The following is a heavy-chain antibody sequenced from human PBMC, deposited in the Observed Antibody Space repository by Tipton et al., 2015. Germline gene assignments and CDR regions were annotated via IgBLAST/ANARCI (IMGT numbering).Heavy chain of an antibody. CDR1: GGSIRNTSHY. CDR2: IYYSGST. V-gene: IGHV4-31*03. CDR3: ARDQGWFDY. Sequence: TLSLTCTVSGGSIRNTSHYWGWVRQPPGKGLEWIGYIYYSGSTYYNPSLKSRVTISVDTSKNQFSLKLSSVTAADTAVYHCARDQGWFDYWGQGTLVTVSS. D-gene: IGHD2-15*01. J-gene: IGHJ4*02.